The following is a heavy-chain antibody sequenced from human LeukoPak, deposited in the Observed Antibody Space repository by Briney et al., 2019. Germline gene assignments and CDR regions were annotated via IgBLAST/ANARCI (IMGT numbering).Heavy chain of an antibody. Sequence: PSETLSLTCTVSGGSISSSTYYWGWIRQPPGKGLERIGNIYYSGSTYYNPSLKSRVTISVDTSKNQFSLKLSSVTAADTAVYYCARGGGVLRHYYYMDVWGKGTTVTVSS. J-gene: IGHJ6*03. CDR1: GGSISSSTYY. CDR3: ARGGGVLRHYYYMDV. CDR2: IYYSGST. V-gene: IGHV4-39*07. D-gene: IGHD3-3*01.